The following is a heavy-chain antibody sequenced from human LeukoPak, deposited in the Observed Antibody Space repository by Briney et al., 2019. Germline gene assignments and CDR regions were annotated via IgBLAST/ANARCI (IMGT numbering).Heavy chain of an antibody. CDR3: ARHAGGISATGTRPFDY. CDR2: IYYSGST. Sequence: SETLSLTCTVSGASFSSSTYYWGWIPQPPGKGLEWFGSIYYSGSTYYNPSLKSRVTMSVDTSKNQFALKLSSVTAADTAVYYCARHAGGISATGTRPFDYWGQGTLVTVCS. D-gene: IGHD6-13*01. CDR1: GASFSSSTYY. V-gene: IGHV4-39*01. J-gene: IGHJ4*02.